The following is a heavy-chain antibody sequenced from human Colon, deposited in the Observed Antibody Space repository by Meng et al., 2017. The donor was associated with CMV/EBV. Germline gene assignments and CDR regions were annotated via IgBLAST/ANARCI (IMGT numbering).Heavy chain of an antibody. CDR3: AKPGRTSGWYFVDY. Sequence: GESLKISCAASGFTFSSYGMHWVRQAPGKGLGWVAVIWYDGSNKYYGDSVKGRFTISRDNSKNTLYLQMSSLRAEDTAVYYCAKPGRTSGWYFVDYWGQGTLVTVSS. D-gene: IGHD6-19*01. J-gene: IGHJ4*02. CDR1: GFTFSSYG. V-gene: IGHV3-33*06. CDR2: IWYDGSNK.